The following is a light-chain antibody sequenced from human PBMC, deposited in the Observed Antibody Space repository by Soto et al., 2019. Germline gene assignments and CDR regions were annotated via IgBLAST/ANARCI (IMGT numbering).Light chain of an antibody. CDR3: SSYTSSSTRV. CDR1: SSDDGGYNY. Sequence: QSALTQPASVSGSPGQSITISCTGTSSDDGGYNYASWYQQHPGKAPKLMIYDVSNRPSGVSNRFSGSKSGNTASLSISGLQAEDEADYYCSSYTSSSTRVFGTGTKVTVL. J-gene: IGLJ1*01. V-gene: IGLV2-14*01. CDR2: DVS.